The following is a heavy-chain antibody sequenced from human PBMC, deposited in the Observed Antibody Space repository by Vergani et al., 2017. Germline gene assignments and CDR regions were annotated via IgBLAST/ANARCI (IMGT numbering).Heavy chain of an antibody. V-gene: IGHV5-51*01. D-gene: IGHD2-15*01. CDR2: IYPGDSDI. CDR1: GYIFTSYW. CDR3: ARQGSVDY. J-gene: IGHJ4*02. Sequence: EVQLVQSGAEVKKPGESLKLSCKRSGYIFTSYWIGWVRQMPGKGPEWLGIIYPGDSDIRSSPSFQCQVTISADKSISTAYQQWSSLKASDTAMYYCARQGSVDYWGQGTLVTVSS.